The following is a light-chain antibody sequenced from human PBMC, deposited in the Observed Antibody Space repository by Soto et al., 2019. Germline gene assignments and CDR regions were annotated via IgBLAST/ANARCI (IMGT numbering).Light chain of an antibody. CDR2: GAF. Sequence: ETVMSQSPATLSVSPGEGATLSCRASQSVSSNLVWYQHRLGQGPRLLIYGAFTRATGIPDRFSGSGSGTDFTLTISRLEPEDFAVYYCQQHETLITFGQGTRLEI. J-gene: IGKJ5*01. CDR1: QSVSSN. CDR3: QQHETLIT. V-gene: IGKV3D-15*01.